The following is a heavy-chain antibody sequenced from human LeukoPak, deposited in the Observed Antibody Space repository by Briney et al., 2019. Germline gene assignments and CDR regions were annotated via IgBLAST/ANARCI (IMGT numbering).Heavy chain of an antibody. Sequence: GGSLRLSCAASGFTVSNNYMTWVRQAPGKGLEWVSILYSAGGTFYADSVKGRFTISRDNPKNTLDLHMSRLRAEDTAVYYCARAGGLPIAVAPIDCWGQGTLVTVSS. V-gene: IGHV3-53*01. D-gene: IGHD6-19*01. J-gene: IGHJ4*02. CDR1: GFTVSNNY. CDR2: LYSAGGT. CDR3: ARAGGLPIAVAPIDC.